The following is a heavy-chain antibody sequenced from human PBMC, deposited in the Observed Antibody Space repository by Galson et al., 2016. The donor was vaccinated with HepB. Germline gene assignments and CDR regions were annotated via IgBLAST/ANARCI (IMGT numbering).Heavy chain of an antibody. D-gene: IGHD1-7*01. V-gene: IGHV3-30*18. CDR1: GFSLSLFS. CDR2: MSHDGSHI. Sequence: SLRLSCAASGFSLSLFSLHWVRQAPGKGLEGVAVMSHDGSHIYNAEFVKDRFSISRDNSMNTLYLQMNNLRPEDTAVYYCAKIGHGWNFGNGIDLWGQGTLVTVSS. J-gene: IGHJ5*02. CDR3: AKIGHGWNFGNGIDL.